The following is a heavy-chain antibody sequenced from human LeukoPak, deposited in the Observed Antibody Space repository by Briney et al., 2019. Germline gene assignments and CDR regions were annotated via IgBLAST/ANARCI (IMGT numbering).Heavy chain of an antibody. CDR1: GFTFSSYG. V-gene: IGHV3-33*01. D-gene: IGHD4-11*01. CDR3: AREGSYSNLWGAFDI. CDR2: IWYDGSNK. Sequence: GRSLRLSCAASGFTFSSYGMHWVRQAPGKGLEWVAVIWYDGSNKYYADSVKGRFTISRDNSKNTLYLQMNSLRAEDTAVYYCAREGSYSNLWGAFDIWGQGTMVTVSS. J-gene: IGHJ3*02.